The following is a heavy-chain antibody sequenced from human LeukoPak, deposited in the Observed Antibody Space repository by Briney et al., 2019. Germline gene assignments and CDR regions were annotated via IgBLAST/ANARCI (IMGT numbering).Heavy chain of an antibody. V-gene: IGHV3-7*01. Sequence: GGSLRLSCAASGFTFSSYWMSWVRQAPGKGLEWVANIKQDGSEKYYVDSVKGRFTISRGNVKNSLYLQMNSLRAEDTAVYYCARDEQNWYYYYYMDVWGKGTTVTVSS. CDR1: GFTFSSYW. J-gene: IGHJ6*03. CDR2: IKQDGSEK. CDR3: ARDEQNWYYYYYMDV. D-gene: IGHD1-1*01.